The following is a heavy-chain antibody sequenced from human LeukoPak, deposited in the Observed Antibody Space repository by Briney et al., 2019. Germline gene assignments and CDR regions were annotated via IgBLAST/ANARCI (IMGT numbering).Heavy chain of an antibody. V-gene: IGHV4-34*01. Sequence: PSETLSLTCGVRAVSFSGNYWSWIRQSPGKGLEWIGEIYQSNYTTYNPSLKSRVTISADTSVNQSSLRVTSVTAADTAIYYCARIRCSHGDDSCYNYWGRGTLVTVSS. CDR3: ARIRCSHGDDSCYNY. J-gene: IGHJ4*02. CDR1: AVSFSGNY. CDR2: IYQSNYT. D-gene: IGHD2-21*01.